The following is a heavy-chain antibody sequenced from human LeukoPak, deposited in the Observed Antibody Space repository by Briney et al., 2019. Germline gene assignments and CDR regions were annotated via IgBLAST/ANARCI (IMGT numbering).Heavy chain of an antibody. CDR2: INQDGSET. Sequence: PGGSLRLSCAASGFAFSGYWMSWVRQAPGKGLEWVANINQDGSETYYVDSVKGRFTISRDNTKNSLYLQMNSLRAEDTAVYYCAKDLLSYCGGDCFFDYWGQGTLVTVSS. D-gene: IGHD2-21*01. V-gene: IGHV3-7*01. CDR1: GFAFSGYW. CDR3: AKDLLSYCGGDCFFDY. J-gene: IGHJ4*02.